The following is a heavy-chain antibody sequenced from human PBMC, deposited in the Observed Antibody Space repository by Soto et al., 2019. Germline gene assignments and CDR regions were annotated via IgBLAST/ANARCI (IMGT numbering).Heavy chain of an antibody. V-gene: IGHV3-7*01. CDR3: ARDRCSGGSCYSAKSYDYYYMGV. Sequence: EVQLVESGGGLVQPGGSLRLSCAASGFTFSSYWMSWVRQAPGKGLEWVANIKQDGSEKYYVDSVKGRFTISRDNAKNSLYRQMHRLRAEDTAVYYCARDRCSGGSCYSAKSYDYYYMGVCGRGTTVAFCS. J-gene: IGHJ6*03. CDR1: GFTFSSYW. CDR2: IKQDGSEK. D-gene: IGHD2-15*01.